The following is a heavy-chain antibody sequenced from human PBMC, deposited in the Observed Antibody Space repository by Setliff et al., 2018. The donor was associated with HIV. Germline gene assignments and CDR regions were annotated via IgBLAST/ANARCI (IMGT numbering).Heavy chain of an antibody. CDR1: GYTFINYG. J-gene: IGHJ4*02. CDR3: ARDVDNAGTHPPDY. CDR2: ISAYNGNT. Sequence: ASVKVSCKASGYTFINYGISWVRQAPGQGLEWMGWISAYNGNTNYAQKFQGRVTMTTDTSTSTAYMEMGSLRSDDTAVYFCARDVDNAGTHPPDYWGQGTLVTVSS. V-gene: IGHV1-18*01. D-gene: IGHD1-20*01.